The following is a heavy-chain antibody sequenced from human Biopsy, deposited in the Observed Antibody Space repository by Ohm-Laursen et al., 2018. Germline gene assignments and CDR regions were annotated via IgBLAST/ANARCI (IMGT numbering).Heavy chain of an antibody. D-gene: IGHD3-3*01. CDR1: GFPFSDYY. J-gene: IGHJ5*02. CDR3: AKGGSITIFGVVINNCFDP. Sequence: SLRLSCSASGFPFSDYYMRWIRQAPGKGLDWVSYISDGGTTIYYADSVKGRFTISRDNAKKSLYLQMNSVRADDTAIYYCAKGGSITIFGVVINNCFDPWGQGTRVTVSS. CDR2: ISDGGTTI. V-gene: IGHV3-11*01.